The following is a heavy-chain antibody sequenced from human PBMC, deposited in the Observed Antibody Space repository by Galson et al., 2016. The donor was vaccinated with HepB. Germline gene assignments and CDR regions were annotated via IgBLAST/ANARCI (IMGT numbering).Heavy chain of an antibody. CDR2: IYSEGRT. D-gene: IGHD3-16*01. Sequence: SLRLSCAVSGFTVSMNDMSWVRQAPGKGLEWVSIIYSEGRTSYADSVKGRFTISRDNSKNTLYLQMNSLRAEDTAVYYCARDGGYYYGMDVWGQGTTVTVSS. V-gene: IGHV3-53*01. CDR1: GFTVSMND. CDR3: ARDGGYYYGMDV. J-gene: IGHJ6*02.